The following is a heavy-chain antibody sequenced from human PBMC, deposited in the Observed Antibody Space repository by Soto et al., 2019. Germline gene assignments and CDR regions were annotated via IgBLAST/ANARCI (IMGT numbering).Heavy chain of an antibody. J-gene: IGHJ4*02. CDR1: EVTFSSYA. V-gene: IGHV3-23*01. CDR3: AKDAGPGGSCYPIDY. CDR2: ISGSGSNT. Sequence: RHSCGVAEVTFSSYAMHWVRQDQGKGLEWVSAISGSGSNTYYADSVKGRFTISRDNSKNTLYLQMNSLRAEDTAVYYCAKDAGPGGSCYPIDYWGQGTLVTVSS. D-gene: IGHD2-15*01.